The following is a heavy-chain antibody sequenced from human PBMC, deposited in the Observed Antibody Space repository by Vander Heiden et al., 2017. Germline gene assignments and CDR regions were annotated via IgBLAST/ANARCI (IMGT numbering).Heavy chain of an antibody. V-gene: IGHV3-30-3*01. CDR2: ISYDGTNK. D-gene: IGHD3-3*01. CDR3: ARDRYNDFWSGTFDY. J-gene: IGHJ4*01. Sequence: QVQLVEAGGGVVKPGRSMRLSCATSGFPFRSYRMHWVRQAPGKGLEWVTLISYDGTNKYYADSVKGRFTISRDNSKNTLYLQMNSLRAEDTAVYYCARDRYNDFWSGTFDYWGQGTLVTVSS. CDR1: GFPFRSYR.